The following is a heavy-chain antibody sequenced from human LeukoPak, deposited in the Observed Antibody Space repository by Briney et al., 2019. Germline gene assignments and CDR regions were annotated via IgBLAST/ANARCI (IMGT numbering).Heavy chain of an antibody. V-gene: IGHV1-2*02. Sequence: ASVKVSCKASGYTFTGYSIHWVRQGPGQGLEWMGWINPNNGGTKYAQRFQGRATMTRDTSISTAYMELRSLRSDDTAVYYCARVRYGSGSYLDVWGKGTTVTISS. CDR1: GYTFTGYS. CDR2: INPNNGGT. D-gene: IGHD3-10*01. CDR3: ARVRYGSGSYLDV. J-gene: IGHJ6*04.